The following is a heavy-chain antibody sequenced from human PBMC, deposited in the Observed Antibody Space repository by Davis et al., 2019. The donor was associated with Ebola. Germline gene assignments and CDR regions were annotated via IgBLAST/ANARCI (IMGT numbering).Heavy chain of an antibody. CDR2: IYYSGST. CDR1: GGSISSGDYC. Sequence: MPSETLSLTCNVSGGSISSGDYCWSWIRQPPGKGLEWIGYIYYSGSTYYNPSLKSRVTISVDTSKNQFSLKLSSVTAADTAVYYCARDSQFLEWLLRESYGMDVWGQGTTVTVSS. D-gene: IGHD3-3*01. J-gene: IGHJ6*02. V-gene: IGHV4-30-4*01. CDR3: ARDSQFLEWLLRESYGMDV.